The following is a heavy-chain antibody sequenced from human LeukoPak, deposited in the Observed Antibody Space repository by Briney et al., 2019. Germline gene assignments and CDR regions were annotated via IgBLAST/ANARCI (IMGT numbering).Heavy chain of an antibody. CDR3: AKVAGSSSGYRY. Sequence: SETLSLTCAVSGYSISSSNWWGWIRQPPGKGLEWIGYIYYSGSTYYNPSLKSRVTMSVDTSKNQFSLKLSSVTAVDTAVYYCAKVAGSSSGYRYWGQGTLVTVSS. CDR2: IYYSGST. D-gene: IGHD3-22*01. V-gene: IGHV4-28*03. J-gene: IGHJ4*02. CDR1: GYSISSSNW.